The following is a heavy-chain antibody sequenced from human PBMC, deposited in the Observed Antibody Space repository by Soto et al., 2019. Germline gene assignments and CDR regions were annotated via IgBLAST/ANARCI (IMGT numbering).Heavy chain of an antibody. CDR3: AKEAVVAATLTWFDP. D-gene: IGHD2-15*01. V-gene: IGHV3-23*01. Sequence: EVQLLESGGALVQPGGSLRLSCAASGFSFSTYAMSWVRQAPGKGLEWVSAVSGSADFTYYADSVKGRFTISRDNSKNTLYLQMNSLRAEDTAVYYCAKEAVVAATLTWFDPWGQGTLVTVSS. CDR1: GFSFSTYA. J-gene: IGHJ5*02. CDR2: VSGSADFT.